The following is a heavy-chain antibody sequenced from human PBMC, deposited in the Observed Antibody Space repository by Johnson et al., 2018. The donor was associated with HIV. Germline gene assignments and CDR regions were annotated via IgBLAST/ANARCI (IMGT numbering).Heavy chain of an antibody. Sequence: VQLVESGGGLVQPGGSLRLSCAASGFTFSSYWMSWVRQAPGKGLEWVSGINWNGGSTGYADSVNGRFTISRDNAKNSLYLQMNSLRAEDTAVYYCARQLKYYYDSSGYWSNDAFYIWGQGTRVTVSS. CDR1: GFTFSSYW. D-gene: IGHD3-22*01. CDR3: ARQLKYYYDSSGYWSNDAFYI. J-gene: IGHJ3*02. V-gene: IGHV3-20*04. CDR2: INWNGGST.